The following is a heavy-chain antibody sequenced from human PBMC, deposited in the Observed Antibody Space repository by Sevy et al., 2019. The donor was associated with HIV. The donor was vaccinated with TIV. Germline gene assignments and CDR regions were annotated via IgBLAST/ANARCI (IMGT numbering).Heavy chain of an antibody. Sequence: GGSLRLSCAASGFIFSDYYMSWIRQAPGKGLEWVSYISGSGNTIYYTDSVKGRFTIAGDNAKDSLSLQMNGLRAEDTAVYYCARAGGSWALRYWGQGSLVTVSS. D-gene: IGHD1-26*01. CDR1: GFIFSDYY. V-gene: IGHV3-11*01. CDR3: ARAGGSWALRY. CDR2: ISGSGNTI. J-gene: IGHJ4*02.